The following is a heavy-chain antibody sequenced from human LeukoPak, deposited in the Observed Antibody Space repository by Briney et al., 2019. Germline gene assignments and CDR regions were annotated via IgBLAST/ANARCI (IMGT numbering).Heavy chain of an antibody. CDR3: AIITVVKGYDY. CDR2: IYASANT. D-gene: IGHD4-23*01. J-gene: IGHJ4*02. Sequence: PSETLSLTCTVSGGSISSGSYYWSWIRQPAGKGLEWIGRIYASANTNYNPSLKSRVTISVDTSKNQFSLKLSSVTAADTAVYYCAIITVVKGYDYWGQGTLVTVSS. CDR1: GGSISSGSYY. V-gene: IGHV4-61*02.